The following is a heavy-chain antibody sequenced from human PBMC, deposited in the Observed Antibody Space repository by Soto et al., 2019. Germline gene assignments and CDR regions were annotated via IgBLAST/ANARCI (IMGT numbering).Heavy chain of an antibody. D-gene: IGHD5-18*01. V-gene: IGHV3-23*01. CDR3: ARVAIVDTVMPDYFDY. J-gene: IGHJ4*02. CDR1: GFPFSNYA. Sequence: RLSCAASGFPFSNYAMAWVRQGPGKGLEWVSGLSDSGGTTYYADSVKGRFTISRDNSKNTVYLQMNSLRAEDTAVYYCARVAIVDTVMPDYFDYWGQGTLVTVSS. CDR2: LSDSGGTT.